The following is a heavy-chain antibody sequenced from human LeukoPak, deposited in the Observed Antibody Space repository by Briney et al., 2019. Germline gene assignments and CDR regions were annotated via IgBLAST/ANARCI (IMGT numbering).Heavy chain of an antibody. Sequence: GESLKISCKGSGYNFAIYWIGWVRQMPGKGLEWMGIIYPGDSDTRYSPSFQGQVTISADKSISTASLLWSSLKASDTAIYYCARLGNPPLAYWGQGTLVTVSS. CDR3: ARLGNPPLAY. V-gene: IGHV5-51*01. D-gene: IGHD4-23*01. CDR1: GYNFAIYW. CDR2: IYPGDSDT. J-gene: IGHJ4*02.